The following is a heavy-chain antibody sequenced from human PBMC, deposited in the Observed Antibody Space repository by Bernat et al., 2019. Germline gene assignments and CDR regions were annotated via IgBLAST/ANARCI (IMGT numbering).Heavy chain of an antibody. V-gene: IGHV3-48*02. CDR2: ISGSSSTI. J-gene: IGHJ4*02. CDR1: GFTFSDYG. CDR3: ARTRLTTSSSPHY. D-gene: IGHD1-14*01. Sequence: EVQLVESGGGLVKPGGSLRLSCAASGFTFSDYGMNWVRQSPGKGLEWVSYISGSSSTIYYADSVKGRFTISRDNAKNSLYLQMNSLRDEDTAVYYCARTRLTTSSSPHYWGQGTLVTVSS.